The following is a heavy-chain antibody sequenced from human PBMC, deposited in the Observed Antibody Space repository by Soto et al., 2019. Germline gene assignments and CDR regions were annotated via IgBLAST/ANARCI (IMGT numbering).Heavy chain of an antibody. CDR3: ARDLGGYVHLWDKSNY. D-gene: IGHD5-12*01. J-gene: IGHJ4*02. V-gene: IGHV3-30*04. CDR2: ISFDGSEK. CDR1: GFRFSDFV. Sequence: QVQLVESGGGVVQPGASLRLSCAASGFRFSDFVMHWVRQAAGKRLEWVAVISFDGSEKFYVDSVKGRFSISRDDFHSTVFLQMDSLRPEDTGVYYCARDLGGYVHLWDKSNYWGQGTLVNVSS.